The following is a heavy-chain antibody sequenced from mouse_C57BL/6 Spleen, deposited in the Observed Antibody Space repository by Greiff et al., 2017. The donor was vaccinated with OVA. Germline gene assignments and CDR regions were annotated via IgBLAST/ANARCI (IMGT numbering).Heavy chain of an antibody. D-gene: IGHD1-1*01. CDR1: GYTFTDYN. CDR2: INPNNGGT. J-gene: IGHJ2*01. CDR3: ARKALYGYFDY. V-gene: IGHV1-18*01. Sequence: VQLQQSGPELVKPGASVKIPCTASGYTFTDYNMDWVKQSHGKSLEWIGDINPNNGGTIYNQKFKGKATLTVDKSSSTAYMELRSLTSEDTAVYYCARKALYGYFDYWGQGTTLTVSS.